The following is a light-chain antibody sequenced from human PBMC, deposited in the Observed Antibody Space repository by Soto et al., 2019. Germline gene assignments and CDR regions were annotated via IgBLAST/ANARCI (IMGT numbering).Light chain of an antibody. J-gene: IGLJ1*01. CDR3: SSYTSSSTLGV. CDR2: EVN. CDR1: SSDVGGYNY. Sequence: QSVLTQPASVSGSPGQSITISCTGTSSDVGGYNYVSWYQQHPGKAPKLMIYEVNNRPSGVSNRFSGSKSGSTASLTISGLQAVDEADYYCSSYTSSSTLGVFGTGTKLTVL. V-gene: IGLV2-14*01.